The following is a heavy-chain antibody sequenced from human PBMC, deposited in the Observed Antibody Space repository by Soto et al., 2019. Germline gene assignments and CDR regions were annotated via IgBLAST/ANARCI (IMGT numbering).Heavy chain of an antibody. CDR2: IWYGGSNK. CDR3: ASSPAAL. V-gene: IGHV3-33*01. D-gene: IGHD6-25*01. CDR1: GFTFSSYG. Sequence: GGSLRLSCAASGFTFSSYGMHWVRKAPGKGLEWVAVIWYGGSNKYYADSVKGRFTISRDNSKNTLYLQMNSLRAEDTAVYYCASSPAALWGQGTLVTVSS. J-gene: IGHJ4*02.